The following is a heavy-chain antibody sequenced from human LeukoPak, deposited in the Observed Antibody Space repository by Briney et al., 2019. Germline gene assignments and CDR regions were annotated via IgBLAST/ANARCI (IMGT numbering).Heavy chain of an antibody. Sequence: GGSLRLSCKASGFPFNTYDMHWVRQAPGKGLEWVAILSNDGSNRHFADPVKGRFSISRDNSKSILYLQMNSLRLEDTAVYYCAKVPFDPWGQGTLVIVSS. D-gene: IGHD3-10*01. CDR1: GFPFNTYD. J-gene: IGHJ5*02. CDR3: AKVPFDP. V-gene: IGHV3-30*18. CDR2: LSNDGSNR.